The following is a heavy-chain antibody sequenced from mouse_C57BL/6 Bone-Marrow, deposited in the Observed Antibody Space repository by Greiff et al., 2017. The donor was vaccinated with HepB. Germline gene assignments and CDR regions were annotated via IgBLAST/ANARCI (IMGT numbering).Heavy chain of an antibody. V-gene: IGHV1-50*01. D-gene: IGHD1-1*01. CDR1: GYTFTSYW. Sequence: QVQLKQPGAELVKPGASVKLSCKASGYTFTSYWMQWVKQRPGQGLEWIGEIDPSDSYTNYNQKFKGKATLTVDTSSSTAYMQLSSLTSEDSAVYYCAPLLLRENFDVWGTGTTVTVSS. J-gene: IGHJ1*03. CDR2: IDPSDSYT. CDR3: APLLLRENFDV.